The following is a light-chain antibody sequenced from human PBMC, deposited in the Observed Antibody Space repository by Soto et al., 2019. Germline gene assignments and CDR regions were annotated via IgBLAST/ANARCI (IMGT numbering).Light chain of an antibody. Sequence: DIQMTQSPSSLSASVGDRVTITCRASQSISSYLNWYQQKPGKAPKLLIYAASSLQSGVPSRFSGSGSGTEFTITISSLQPEDFATYYCQQSYSTPHTFGQGTKLEIK. V-gene: IGKV1-39*01. CDR3: QQSYSTPHT. CDR1: QSISSY. CDR2: AAS. J-gene: IGKJ2*01.